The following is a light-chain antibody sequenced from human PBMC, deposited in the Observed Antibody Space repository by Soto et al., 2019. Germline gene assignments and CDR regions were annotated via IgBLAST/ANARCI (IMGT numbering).Light chain of an antibody. CDR3: EHGYSYPLT. CDR2: AAS. Sequence: DIQMTQSPSSVSASVGDRVSITCRASHELSSWLAWYQCKAGEALKLLIYAASQLQRGVPSRFRGCRSGTVYTLAIDSLQPEDFPSYYCEHGYSYPLTFGQGTRL. V-gene: IGKV1-12*01. J-gene: IGKJ5*01. CDR1: HELSSW.